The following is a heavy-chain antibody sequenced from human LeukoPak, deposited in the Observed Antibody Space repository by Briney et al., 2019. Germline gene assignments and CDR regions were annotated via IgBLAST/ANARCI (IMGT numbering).Heavy chain of an antibody. D-gene: IGHD3-22*01. CDR3: AREVNDSSGFLPYFFDY. J-gene: IGHJ4*02. CDR1: GGSVSSGSYY. V-gene: IGHV4-61*01. Sequence: SETLSLTCTVSGGSVSSGSYYWSWIRQPPGKGLEWIGYIYYSGSTNYNPSLKSRVTISVDTSKNQFSLKLSSVTAADTAVYYCAREVNDSSGFLPYFFDYWGQGTLVTVSS. CDR2: IYYSGST.